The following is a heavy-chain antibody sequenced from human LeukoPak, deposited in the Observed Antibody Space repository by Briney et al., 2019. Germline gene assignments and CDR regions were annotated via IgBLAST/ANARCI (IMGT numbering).Heavy chain of an antibody. CDR2: ISSSSSTI. CDR1: GFAFSSYS. Sequence: PGGSLRLSCAASGFAFSSYSMNWVRQAPGKGLEWVSYISSSSSTIYYADSVKGRFTISRDNAKNSLYLQMNSLRAEDTAVYYCARDQYSSSLYLALCPDYWGQGTLVTVSS. J-gene: IGHJ4*02. V-gene: IGHV3-48*01. CDR3: ARDQYSSSLYLALCPDY. D-gene: IGHD6-13*01.